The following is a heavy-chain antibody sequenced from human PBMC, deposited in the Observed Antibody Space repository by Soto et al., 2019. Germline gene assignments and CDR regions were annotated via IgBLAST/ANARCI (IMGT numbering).Heavy chain of an antibody. Sequence: PGGSLRLSCAASGFTFSSYSMNWVRQAPGKGLEWVSSISSSSSYIYYADSVKGRFTISRDNAKNSLYLQMNSLRAEDTAVYYCARSQLERRVGPLVWGQGTLVTVSS. CDR2: ISSSSSYI. CDR3: ARSQLERRVGPLV. V-gene: IGHV3-21*01. J-gene: IGHJ4*02. CDR1: GFTFSSYS. D-gene: IGHD1-1*01.